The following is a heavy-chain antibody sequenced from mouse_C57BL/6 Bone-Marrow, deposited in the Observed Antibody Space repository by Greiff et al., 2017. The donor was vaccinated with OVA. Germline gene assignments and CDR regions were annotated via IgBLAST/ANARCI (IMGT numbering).Heavy chain of an antibody. CDR2: ISSGSSTI. CDR3: ARKTTTVNYAMDY. Sequence: EVHLVESGGGLVKPGGSLKLSCAASGFTFSDYGMHWVRQAPEKGLEWVAYISSGSSTIYYADTVKGRFTISRDNAKNTLFLQMTSLRSEDTAMYYCARKTTTVNYAMDYWGQGTSVTVSS. V-gene: IGHV5-17*01. CDR1: GFTFSDYG. J-gene: IGHJ4*01. D-gene: IGHD1-1*01.